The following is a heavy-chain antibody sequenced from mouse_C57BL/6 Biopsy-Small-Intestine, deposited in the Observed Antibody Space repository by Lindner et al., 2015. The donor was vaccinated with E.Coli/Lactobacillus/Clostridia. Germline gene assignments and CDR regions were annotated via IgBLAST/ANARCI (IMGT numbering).Heavy chain of an antibody. CDR3: ASSVTVAGSYQRPASYYGIDV. D-gene: IGHD1-1*01. J-gene: IGHJ1*01. V-gene: IGHV1-53*01. Sequence: SVKVSCKASGYTFSGQYMHWVRQAPGQGLEWMGWINPNTGGTNISQNFRGRVTMTRDTSITTDYMELSSLTSDDTAVYYCASSVTVAGSYQRPASYYGIDVWGQGTTVTVSS. CDR1: GYTFSGQY. CDR2: INPNTGGT.